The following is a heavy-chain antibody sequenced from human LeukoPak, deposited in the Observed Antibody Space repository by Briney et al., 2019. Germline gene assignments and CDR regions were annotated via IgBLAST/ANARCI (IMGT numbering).Heavy chain of an antibody. CDR1: GGTFSSYA. V-gene: IGHV3-23*01. CDR2: ISGSGGST. CDR3: AKVNRPALRGPYFDY. J-gene: IGHJ4*02. Sequence: SCKASGGTFSSYAMSWVRQAPGKGLEWVSAISGSGGSTYYADSVKGRFTISRDNSKNTLYLQMNSLRAEDTAVYYCAKVNRPALRGPYFDYWGQGTLVTVSS.